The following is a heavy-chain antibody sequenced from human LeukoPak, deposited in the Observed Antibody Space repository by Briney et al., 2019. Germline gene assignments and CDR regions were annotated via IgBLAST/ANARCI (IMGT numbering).Heavy chain of an antibody. CDR3: AREGAGLMGDYFDY. J-gene: IGHJ4*02. V-gene: IGHV4-59*13. Sequence: PSETLSLTCTVSGGSISGYYWTWFRRPPGKGLEWFGYIYYSGSTNYNPSLKSRVTISVDTSKNQFSLKLSSVTAADTAVYYCAREGAGLMGDYFDYWGQGTLVTVSS. CDR1: GGSISGYY. CDR2: IYYSGST. D-gene: IGHD2-21*01.